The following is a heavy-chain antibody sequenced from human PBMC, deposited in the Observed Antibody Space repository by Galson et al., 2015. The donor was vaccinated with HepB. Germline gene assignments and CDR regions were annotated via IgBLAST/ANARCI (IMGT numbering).Heavy chain of an antibody. CDR2: ISASGTYT. CDR3: ANGCSITSCDNYFFHMDV. V-gene: IGHV3-23*01. J-gene: IGHJ6*03. Sequence: SLRLSCAVSGLTFSNYGMSWVRQVPGKGLEWVSSISASGTYTFYADSVTSRFTISRDNSKNTVNLQMNSLRAEDTAVYYCANGCSITSCDNYFFHMDVWGKGTTVTVSS. D-gene: IGHD2-2*01. CDR1: GLTFSNYG.